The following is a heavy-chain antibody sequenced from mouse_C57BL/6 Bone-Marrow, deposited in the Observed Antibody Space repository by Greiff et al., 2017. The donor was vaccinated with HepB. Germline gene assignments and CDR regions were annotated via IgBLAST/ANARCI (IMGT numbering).Heavy chain of an antibody. Sequence: EVKLVESGGGLVQPGESLKLSCESNEYEFPSHDMSWVRKTPEKRLELVAAINSDGGSTYYPDTMERRFIISRDNTKKTLYLQMSSLRSEDTALYYCARHGSLYGSSYGGAMDYWGQGTSVTVSS. V-gene: IGHV5-2*01. CDR2: INSDGGST. J-gene: IGHJ4*01. D-gene: IGHD1-1*01. CDR1: EYEFPSHD. CDR3: ARHGSLYGSSYGGAMDY.